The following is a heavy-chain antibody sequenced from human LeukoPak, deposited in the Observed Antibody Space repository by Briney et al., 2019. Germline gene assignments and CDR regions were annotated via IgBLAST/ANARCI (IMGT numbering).Heavy chain of an antibody. D-gene: IGHD6-13*01. CDR2: IYYSGSI. V-gene: IGHV4-59*01. CDR3: ARGGGSSSWYGYYYCYYGMDV. Sequence: SETLSLTCTVSGGSISSYYWSWIRQPPGKGLEWIGYIYYSGSINYNPSLKSRVTISVDTSKNQFSLKLSSVTAADTAVYYCARGGGSSSWYGYYYCYYGMDVWGQGTTVTVSS. J-gene: IGHJ6*02. CDR1: GGSISSYY.